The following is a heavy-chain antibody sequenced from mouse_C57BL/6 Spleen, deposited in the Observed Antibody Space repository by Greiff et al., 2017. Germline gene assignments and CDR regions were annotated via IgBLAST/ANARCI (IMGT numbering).Heavy chain of an antibody. D-gene: IGHD1-1*01. CDR1: GYTFTSYW. J-gene: IGHJ2*01. CDR2: IDPSDSYT. Sequence: QVQLQQPGAELVRPGTSVKLSCKASGYTFTSYWMHWVKQRPGQGLEWIGVIDPSDSYTNYNQKFKGKATLTVDTSSSTAYMQLSSLTSEDSAVYYCAGSLLPPFDYWGQGTTLTVSS. V-gene: IGHV1-59*01. CDR3: AGSLLPPFDY.